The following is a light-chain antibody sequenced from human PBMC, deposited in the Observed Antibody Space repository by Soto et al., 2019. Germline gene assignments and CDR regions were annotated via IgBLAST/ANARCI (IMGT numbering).Light chain of an antibody. CDR1: QLVVTSY. J-gene: IGKJ3*01. Sequence: EIVLTQSPGTLSLSPGERATLSCRASQLVVTSYLHWYQHKPGRAPRLLISGALTRATGVPDRFSGSGSGTDFTLTISRLEPEDSAVYYCQLFGRSLTFGPGTTVDLK. CDR3: QLFGRSLT. CDR2: GAL. V-gene: IGKV3-20*01.